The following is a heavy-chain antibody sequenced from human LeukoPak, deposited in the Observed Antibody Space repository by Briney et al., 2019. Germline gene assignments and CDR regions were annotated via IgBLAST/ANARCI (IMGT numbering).Heavy chain of an antibody. CDR1: GYTFTRYY. V-gene: IGHV1-2*02. J-gene: IGHJ4*02. Sequence: ASVKVSCKASGYTFTRYYMHWVRQAPGQGLEWMGWINPNSGGTNYAQKFQGRVTMTRDTSIRTAYMELSRLRSDDTAVYYCARSARYNWNDDYWGQGTLVTVSS. D-gene: IGHD1-1*01. CDR2: INPNSGGT. CDR3: ARSARYNWNDDY.